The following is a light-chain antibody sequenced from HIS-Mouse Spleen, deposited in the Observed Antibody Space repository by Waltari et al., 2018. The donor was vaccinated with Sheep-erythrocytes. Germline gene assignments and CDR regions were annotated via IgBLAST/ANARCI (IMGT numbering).Light chain of an antibody. J-gene: IGKJ4*01. CDR3: QQRSNWPPFT. CDR2: AAS. V-gene: IGKV1-39*01. CDR1: QSISSY. Sequence: DIQMTQSPSSLSASVGDRVTITCRASQSISSYLNWYQQKPGKAPKLLIYAASSLQSGVPSRFSGSGSGTDFTLTISSLQPEDFAVYYCQQRSNWPPFTFGGGTKVEIK.